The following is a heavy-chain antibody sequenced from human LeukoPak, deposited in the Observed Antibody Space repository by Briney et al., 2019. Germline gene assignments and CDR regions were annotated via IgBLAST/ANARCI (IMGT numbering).Heavy chain of an antibody. J-gene: IGHJ4*02. D-gene: IGHD6-6*01. CDR2: ISDSGSDT. Sequence: GGSLRLSCAASGFTFSSYGMSWVRQAPGKGLEWVSAISDSGSDTYYADSVKGRFTISKDNSKNTLYLRMNSLRADDTAVYYCAKRVPYSSSSVYFDYWGQGTLVTVSS. CDR1: GFTFSSYG. V-gene: IGHV3-23*01. CDR3: AKRVPYSSSSVYFDY.